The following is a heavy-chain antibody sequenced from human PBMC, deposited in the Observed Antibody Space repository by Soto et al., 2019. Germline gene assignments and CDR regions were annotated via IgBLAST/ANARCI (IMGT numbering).Heavy chain of an antibody. CDR1: GGTFSSYT. V-gene: IGHV1-69*02. CDR3: AKGATTVTTYYYYYGMDV. CDR2: IIPILGIA. J-gene: IGHJ6*02. D-gene: IGHD4-17*01. Sequence: ASVKVSCKASGGTFSSYTISWVRQAPGQGLEWMGRIIPILGIANYAQKFQGRVTITADKSTSTAYMELSSLRAEDTAVYYCAKGATTVTTYYYYYGMDVWGQGTTVTVSS.